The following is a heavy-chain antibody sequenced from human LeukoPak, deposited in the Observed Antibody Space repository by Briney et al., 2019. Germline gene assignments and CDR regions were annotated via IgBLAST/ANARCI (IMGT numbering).Heavy chain of an antibody. CDR3: ARDYDGYCSGGSCKGGMDV. D-gene: IGHD2-15*01. Sequence: GGSLRLSCAASAFTFSTYGMHWVRQAPGKGLEWVAVIWYDGSNKYYADSVKGRFTISRDNSKNTLYLQMNSLRAEDTALYYCARDYDGYCSGGSCKGGMDVWGQGTTVTVSS. J-gene: IGHJ6*02. CDR1: AFTFSTYG. V-gene: IGHV3-33*01. CDR2: IWYDGSNK.